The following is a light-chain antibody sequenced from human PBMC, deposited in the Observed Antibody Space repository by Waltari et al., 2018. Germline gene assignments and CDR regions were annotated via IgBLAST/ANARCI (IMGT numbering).Light chain of an antibody. CDR1: KLADEF. V-gene: IGLV3-1*01. CDR2: QNH. Sequence: SYEVTQPPSVSVSAGQPATIPRSGPKLADEFVCWYHQRPGQSPFLVIFQNHKRPSGIPDRFSAFKSGNTATLTISGTQAVDEGDYFCQTWDNTAAVVFGAGTKLTVL. J-gene: IGLJ2*01. CDR3: QTWDNTAAVV.